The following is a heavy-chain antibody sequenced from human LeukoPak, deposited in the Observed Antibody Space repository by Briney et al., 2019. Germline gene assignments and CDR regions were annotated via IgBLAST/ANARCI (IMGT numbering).Heavy chain of an antibody. V-gene: IGHV4-34*01. CDR2: INHSGST. CDR1: GGSFSGFY. Sequence: SETLSLTCAVYGGSFSGFYWSWIRQPPGKGLEWIGEINHSGSTYFNTSLKSRVTISVDTSKNHFSLKRTSVTAAHTAVYYCARDVPTVQLWRTDAFDIWGQGTMVTVSS. D-gene: IGHD5-18*01. CDR3: ARDVPTVQLWRTDAFDI. J-gene: IGHJ3*02.